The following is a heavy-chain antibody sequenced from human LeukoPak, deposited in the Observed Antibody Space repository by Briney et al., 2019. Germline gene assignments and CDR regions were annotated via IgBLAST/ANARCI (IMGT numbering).Heavy chain of an antibody. D-gene: IGHD3-3*01. CDR2: INPNSGGT. J-gene: IGHJ5*02. V-gene: IGHV1-2*02. Sequence: ASVKVSCKASGYTLTGYYMHWVRQAPGQGLEWMGWINPNSGGTNYAQKFQGRVTMTRDTSISTAYMELSRLRSDDTAVYYCARETYYDFWSGKDNWFDPWGQGTLVTVSS. CDR3: ARETYYDFWSGKDNWFDP. CDR1: GYTLTGYY.